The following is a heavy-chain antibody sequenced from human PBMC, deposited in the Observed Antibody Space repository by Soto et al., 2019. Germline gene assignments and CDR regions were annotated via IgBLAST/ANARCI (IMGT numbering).Heavy chain of an antibody. CDR1: GGSFSGYY. V-gene: IGHV4-34*01. CDR2: INHSGST. CDR3: AGWDSIAAIYYYGMGV. J-gene: IGHJ6*02. Sequence: NPSETLSLTCAVYGGSFSGYYWSWIRQPPGKGLEWIGEINHSGSTNYNPSRKSRVTISVDTSKNQFSLKLSSVTAADTAVYYCAGWDSIAAIYYYGMGVWGQGTTVTVSS. D-gene: IGHD6-25*01.